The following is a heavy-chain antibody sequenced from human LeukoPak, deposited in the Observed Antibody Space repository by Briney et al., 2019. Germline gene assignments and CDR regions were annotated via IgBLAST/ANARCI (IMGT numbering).Heavy chain of an antibody. Sequence: SETLSLTCTVSGGSISSSSYYWGWIRQPPGKGLEWIGSIYYSGSTYYNPSLKSRVTISVDTSKNQFSLQLNSVTPEDTAVYYCARGGLISLANTPLGAFDIWGQGTMVSVSS. D-gene: IGHD3/OR15-3a*01. V-gene: IGHV4-39*07. CDR2: IYYSGST. CDR3: ARGGLISLANTPLGAFDI. CDR1: GGSISSSSYY. J-gene: IGHJ3*02.